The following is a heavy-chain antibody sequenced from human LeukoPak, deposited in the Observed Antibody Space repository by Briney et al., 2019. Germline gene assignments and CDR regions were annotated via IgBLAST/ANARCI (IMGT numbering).Heavy chain of an antibody. Sequence: ASVKVSCKASGYTFTSYGISWVRQAPGQGLEWMGWISAYNGNTNYAQKLQGRVTMTTDTSTSTAYMELRSLRSDDTAVYYCARLDGYSYGYPNNWFDPWGQGTLVTVSS. V-gene: IGHV1-18*01. CDR1: GYTFTSYG. CDR3: ARLDGYSYGYPNNWFDP. D-gene: IGHD5-18*01. CDR2: ISAYNGNT. J-gene: IGHJ5*02.